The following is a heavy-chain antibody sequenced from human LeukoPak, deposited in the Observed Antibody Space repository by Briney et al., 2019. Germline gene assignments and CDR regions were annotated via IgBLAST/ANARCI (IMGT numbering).Heavy chain of an antibody. D-gene: IGHD3-3*01. CDR3: ARAQTHSYYDFWSGYYPYPDAFDI. J-gene: IGHJ3*02. CDR1: GYTFTGYY. CDR2: INPNSGGT. Sequence: ASVKVSCKASGYTFTGYYMHWVRQAPGQGLEWMGWINPNSGGTNYAQKFQGRVTMTRDTSISTAYMELSRLRSDDTAVYYCARAQTHSYYDFWSGYYPYPDAFDIWGQGTMVTVSS. V-gene: IGHV1-2*02.